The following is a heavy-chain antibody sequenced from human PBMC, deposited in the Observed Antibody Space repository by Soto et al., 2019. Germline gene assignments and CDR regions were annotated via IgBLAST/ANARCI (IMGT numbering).Heavy chain of an antibody. Sequence: PSGTLSLTCTVSGGSITSSSYSWSWIRQPPGKGLEWIGYIYHSGSTYYNPSLKSRVTISVDRSKNQFSLKLTSVTAADTAVYYCATAPGPYWGQGTLVTVSS. CDR2: IYHSGST. CDR3: ATAPGPY. CDR1: GGSITSSSYS. V-gene: IGHV4-30-2*01. J-gene: IGHJ4*02.